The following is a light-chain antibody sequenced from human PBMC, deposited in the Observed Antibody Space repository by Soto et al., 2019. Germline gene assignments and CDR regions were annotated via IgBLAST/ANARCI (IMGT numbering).Light chain of an antibody. V-gene: IGLV2-23*02. Sequence: QSVLTQPVSVSGSPGQSITMSCTGTSSDVGAYNLVSWYQQHPGKAPKLMIYEVSKRPSGVSNRFSGSKSGNTASLTISGLQAEDEADYYCCSYAGSSTPLIFGTGTKVTVL. J-gene: IGLJ1*01. CDR1: SSDVGAYNL. CDR2: EVS. CDR3: CSYAGSSTPLI.